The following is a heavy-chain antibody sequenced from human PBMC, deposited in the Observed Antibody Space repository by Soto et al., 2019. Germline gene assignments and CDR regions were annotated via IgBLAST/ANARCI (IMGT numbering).Heavy chain of an antibody. CDR3: ARATGCSGGSCPLGWFDP. Sequence: SVKVSCKASGGTFSSYAISWVRQAPGQGLEWMGGIIPIFGTANYAQKFQGRVTITADESTSTAYMELSSLRSEDTAVYYCARATGCSGGSCPLGWFDPWGQGTLVT. D-gene: IGHD2-15*01. J-gene: IGHJ5*02. CDR2: IIPIFGTA. CDR1: GGTFSSYA. V-gene: IGHV1-69*13.